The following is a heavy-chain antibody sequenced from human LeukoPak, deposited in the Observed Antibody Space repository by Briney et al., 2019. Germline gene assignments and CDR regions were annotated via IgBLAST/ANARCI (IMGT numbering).Heavy chain of an antibody. V-gene: IGHV1-69*13. Sequence: GASVKVSCKASGGTFSSYAISWVRQAPGQGLEWMGGIIPIFGTANYAQKFQGRVTITADESTSTAYMDPSSLRSEDTAVYYCARVSSSSGYYYGTGIDYWGQGTLVTVSS. D-gene: IGHD3-22*01. CDR2: IIPIFGTA. J-gene: IGHJ4*02. CDR1: GGTFSSYA. CDR3: ARVSSSSGYYYGTGIDY.